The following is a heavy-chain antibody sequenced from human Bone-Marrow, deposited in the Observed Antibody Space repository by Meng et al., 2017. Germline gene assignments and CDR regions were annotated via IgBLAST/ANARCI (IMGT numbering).Heavy chain of an antibody. Sequence: GSLRLSCAVYGGSFSGYYCTWIRQPPGKGLEWIGFIHYSGSTNYNPSLESRVTISVDTSKNQFSLKLNSVTAADTAVYYCARDSRGNTYGYFDYWGQGTLVTVSS. CDR3: ARDSRGNTYGYFDY. CDR2: IHYSGST. CDR1: GGSFSGYY. V-gene: IGHV4-59*01. J-gene: IGHJ4*02. D-gene: IGHD5-18*01.